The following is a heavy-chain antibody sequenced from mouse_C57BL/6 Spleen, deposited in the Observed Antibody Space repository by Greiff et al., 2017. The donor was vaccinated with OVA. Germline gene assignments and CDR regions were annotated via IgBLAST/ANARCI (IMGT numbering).Heavy chain of an antibody. CDR1: GYAFSSYW. Sequence: QVQLQQSGAELVKPGASVKISCKASGYAFSSYWMNWVKQRPGKGLEWIGQIYPGDGDTTYNGKFKGKATLTADKSSSTAYMQLSSLTSEDSAVYFCARRDYGSSYAMDYWGQGTSVTVSS. D-gene: IGHD1-1*01. J-gene: IGHJ4*01. V-gene: IGHV1-80*01. CDR3: ARRDYGSSYAMDY. CDR2: IYPGDGDT.